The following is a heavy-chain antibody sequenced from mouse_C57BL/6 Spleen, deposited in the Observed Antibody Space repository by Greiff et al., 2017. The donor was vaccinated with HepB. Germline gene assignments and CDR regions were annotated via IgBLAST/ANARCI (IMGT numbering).Heavy chain of an antibody. D-gene: IGHD2-12*01. V-gene: IGHV14-4*01. J-gene: IGHJ3*01. CDR1: GFNIKDDY. CDR2: IDPENGDT. Sequence: VQLKQSGAELVRPGASVKLSCTASGFNIKDDYMHWVKQRPEQGLEWIGWIDPENGDTEYASKFQGKATITADTSSNTAYLQLSSLTSEDTAVYYCTTDDGSPPFAYWGQGTLVTVSA. CDR3: TTDDGSPPFAY.